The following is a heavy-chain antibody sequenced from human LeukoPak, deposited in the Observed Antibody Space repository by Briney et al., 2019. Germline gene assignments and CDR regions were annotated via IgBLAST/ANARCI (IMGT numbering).Heavy chain of an antibody. D-gene: IGHD3-9*01. CDR3: ARDLYDILTGYPAPSDY. J-gene: IGHJ4*02. CDR1: GYTFTGYY. V-gene: IGHV1-2*02. CDR2: INPNSGGT. Sequence: ASVKVSCKASGYTFTGYYMHWVRQAPGQGLEWMGWINPNSGGTNYAQKFQGRVTMTRDTSISTAYMELSRLRSDDTAVYYCARDLYDILTGYPAPSDYWGQGTLVTVSS.